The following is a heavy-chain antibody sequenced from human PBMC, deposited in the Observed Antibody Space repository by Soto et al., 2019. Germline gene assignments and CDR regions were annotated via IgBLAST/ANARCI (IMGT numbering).Heavy chain of an antibody. CDR3: TRDASRDSSARGWFDP. D-gene: IGHD6-13*01. J-gene: IGHJ5*02. V-gene: IGHV3-21*01. CDR2: ISSNSAYI. CDR1: GFTFRSFT. Sequence: GGSLRLSCAASGFTFRSFTMNWVRQAPGKGPEWVSTISSNSAYIYYTDALRGRFTISRDNAKNPLHLQMNSLRAEDTAVYYCTRDASRDSSARGWFDPWGPGTLVTVSS.